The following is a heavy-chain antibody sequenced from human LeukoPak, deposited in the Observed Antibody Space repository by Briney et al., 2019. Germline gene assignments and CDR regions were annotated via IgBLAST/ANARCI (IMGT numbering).Heavy chain of an antibody. J-gene: IGHJ6*04. V-gene: IGHV3-33*01. Sequence: GGSLRLSCAASGFTLSSYGMQWVRRAPGRGLEGVAVIWYDGSNKYYADCVKGRFTIYRDNSQSTLYLQTTSLRAEGTAVYYLPIDAKQLAGYYYCGMAVWGKRTTVTVSS. CDR2: IWYDGSNK. D-gene: IGHD6-13*01. CDR3: PIDAKQLAGYYYCGMAV. CDR1: GFTLSSYG.